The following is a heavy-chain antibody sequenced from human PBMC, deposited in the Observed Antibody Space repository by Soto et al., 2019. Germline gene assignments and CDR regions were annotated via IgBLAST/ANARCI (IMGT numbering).Heavy chain of an antibody. Sequence: QVQLVASGGGVVQPGRSLRLSCAASGFTFSSYGMHWVRQAPGKGLEWVAVIWYDGSNKYYADSVKGRFTISRDNSKNTLYRQMNSLRAEDTAVYYCARAMNYDFWSGYYRGMDVWGQGTTGTVSS. CDR2: IWYDGSNK. CDR3: ARAMNYDFWSGYYRGMDV. J-gene: IGHJ6*02. V-gene: IGHV3-33*01. CDR1: GFTFSSYG. D-gene: IGHD3-3*01.